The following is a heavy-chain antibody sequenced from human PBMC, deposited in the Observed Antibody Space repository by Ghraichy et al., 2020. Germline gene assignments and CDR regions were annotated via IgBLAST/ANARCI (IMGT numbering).Heavy chain of an antibody. Sequence: GGSLRLSCAASGFTFSSYEMNWVRQAPGKGLEWVSYISSSGSTIYYADSVKGRFTISRDNAKNSLYLQMNSLRAEDTAVYYCARGFRELFSDRPDAFDIWGQGTMVTVSS. J-gene: IGHJ3*02. CDR1: GFTFSSYE. D-gene: IGHD3-10*01. V-gene: IGHV3-48*03. CDR3: ARGFRELFSDRPDAFDI. CDR2: ISSSGSTI.